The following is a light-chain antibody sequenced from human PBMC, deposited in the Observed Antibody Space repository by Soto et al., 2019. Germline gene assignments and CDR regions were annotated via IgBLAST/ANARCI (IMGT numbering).Light chain of an antibody. CDR1: QSVSSSS. Sequence: EIELTPSPGTLSLSPGERATLYCRASQSVSSSSLAWYQKRHGQAPRLLIYGSSRRATGIPDRFSGSGSGTDFTLTISRVEPEDFAVYYCKQYGRPPGLTFGGGTKVEIK. V-gene: IGKV3-20*01. CDR2: GSS. J-gene: IGKJ4*01. CDR3: KQYGRPPGLT.